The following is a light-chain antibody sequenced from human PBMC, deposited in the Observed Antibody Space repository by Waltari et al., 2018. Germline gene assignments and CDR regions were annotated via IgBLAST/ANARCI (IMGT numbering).Light chain of an antibody. J-gene: IGLJ2*01. CDR3: SSYATSSTWV. CDR1: SSAIGGYDR. CDR2: EVS. Sequence: QAALTQSPSVSGSPGRSVTLSCTGTSSAIGGYDRVPWYQQHPGKSPKLMIYEVSKRPSGVSDRFSGSKSGNTASLTSSGLQAEEEADYYCSSYATSSTWVFGGGTRLTVL. V-gene: IGLV2-14*01.